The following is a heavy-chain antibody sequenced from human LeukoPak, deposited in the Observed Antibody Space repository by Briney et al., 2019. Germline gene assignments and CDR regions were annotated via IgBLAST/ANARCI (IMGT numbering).Heavy chain of an antibody. CDR1: GGSISSGGYY. CDR2: IYYSGST. CDR3: ARPSVAGKFGGFGY. J-gene: IGHJ4*02. Sequence: SETLSLTCTVSGGSISSGGYYWSWIRQHPGKGLERIGYIYYSGSTYYNPSLKSRVTISVDTSKNQFSLKLSSVTAADTAVYYCARPSVAGKFGGFGYWGQGTLVTVSS. D-gene: IGHD6-19*01. V-gene: IGHV4-31*03.